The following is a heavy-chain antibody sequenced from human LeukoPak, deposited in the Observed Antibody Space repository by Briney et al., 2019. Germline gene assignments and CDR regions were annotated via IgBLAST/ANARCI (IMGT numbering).Heavy chain of an antibody. CDR3: TTDPNVDTAMENAFDI. J-gene: IGHJ3*02. CDR2: IGGSGTRT. CDR1: GFTFTTYG. Sequence: GGTLRLSCSASGFTFTTYGMNWVRQAPGKGLEWVSGIGGSGTRTYYADSVKGRFTISRDNSKNTLYLQMNSLKTEDTAVYYCTTDPNVDTAMENAFDIWGQGTMVTVSS. D-gene: IGHD5-18*01. V-gene: IGHV3-23*01.